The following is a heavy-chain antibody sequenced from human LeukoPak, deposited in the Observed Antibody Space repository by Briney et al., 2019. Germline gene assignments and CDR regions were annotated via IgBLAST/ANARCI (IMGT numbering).Heavy chain of an antibody. J-gene: IGHJ6*03. CDR2: IFTSGIT. CDR3: AKDGYSSSMDV. D-gene: IGHD6-13*01. CDR1: GGSISTYY. Sequence: SETLSLTCTVSGGSISTYYWSWVRQPAGKGLEWIGRIFTSGITNYNPSLRSRVTVSVDTSKNQFSLKLNSVTAADTAVYYCAKDGYSSSMDVWGKGTTVTVSS. V-gene: IGHV4-4*07.